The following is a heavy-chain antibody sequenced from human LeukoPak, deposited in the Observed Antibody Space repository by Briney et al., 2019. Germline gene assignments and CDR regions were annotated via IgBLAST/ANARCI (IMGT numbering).Heavy chain of an antibody. CDR3: SRDLRWPLNLFYY. D-gene: IGHD4-23*01. CDR2: IWYDGSNK. V-gene: IGHV3-33*01. J-gene: IGHJ4*02. Sequence: GRSLRLSCAASGFTFRNHGMHWVRQAPGNGLEWVAVIWYDGSNKYYADSLNGRFTVSRDNSNNTLYLQIHSLKGQDKAIYYCSRDLRWPLNLFYYWGQGTLVTVSS. CDR1: GFTFRNHG.